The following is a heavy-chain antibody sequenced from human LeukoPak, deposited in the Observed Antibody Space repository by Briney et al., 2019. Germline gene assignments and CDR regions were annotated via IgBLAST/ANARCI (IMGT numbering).Heavy chain of an antibody. CDR1: GFTFDDYA. CDR2: ISWNSGSI. Sequence: PGRSLRLSCAASGFTFDDYAMHWVRQAPGKGLEWVSGISWNSGSIGYADSVKGRFTISRDNAKNSLYLQMNTLRAEDTAVYYCATDDFAYWGQETLVTVSS. J-gene: IGHJ4*02. CDR3: ATDDFAY. V-gene: IGHV3-9*01.